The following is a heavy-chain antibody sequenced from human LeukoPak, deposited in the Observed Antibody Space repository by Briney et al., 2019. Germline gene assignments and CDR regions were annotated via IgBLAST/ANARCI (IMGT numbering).Heavy chain of an antibody. CDR1: GFTVSSNY. V-gene: IGHV3-53*01. J-gene: IGHJ4*02. CDR3: ARDASSWYYFDY. D-gene: IGHD6-13*01. CDR2: IYSGGST. Sequence: GGSLRLSCAASGFTVSSNYMSWVRQAPGKGLEWVSVIYSGGSTYYADSVKGRFTISRDNSKNTLYLQMNSLRAEDTAVYYCARDASSWYYFDYWGQGTLVTVSS.